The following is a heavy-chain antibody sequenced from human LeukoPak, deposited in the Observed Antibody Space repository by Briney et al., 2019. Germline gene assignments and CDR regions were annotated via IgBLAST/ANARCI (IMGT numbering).Heavy chain of an antibody. Sequence: GGSLRLSCAASGFTFSSYAMHWVRQAPGRGLEWVAVISYDGSNKYYADSVKGRFTISRDNSKNTLYLQMNSLRAEDTAVYYCARGPGCGAVAGPSFDYWGQGTLVTVSS. J-gene: IGHJ4*02. V-gene: IGHV3-30*04. D-gene: IGHD6-19*01. CDR1: GFTFSSYA. CDR2: ISYDGSNK. CDR3: ARGPGCGAVAGPSFDY.